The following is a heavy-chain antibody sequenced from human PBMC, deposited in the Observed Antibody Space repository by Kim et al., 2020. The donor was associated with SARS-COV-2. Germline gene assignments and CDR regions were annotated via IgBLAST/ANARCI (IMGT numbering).Heavy chain of an antibody. CDR2: KT. Sequence: KTKSSQKFQGRVTITRDTSANTAYMDLRSLTFEDTAIYYCARDMNPTVYDYWGQGTLVTVSS. J-gene: IGHJ4*02. CDR3: ARDMNPTVYDY. D-gene: IGHD4-4*01. V-gene: IGHV1-3*01.